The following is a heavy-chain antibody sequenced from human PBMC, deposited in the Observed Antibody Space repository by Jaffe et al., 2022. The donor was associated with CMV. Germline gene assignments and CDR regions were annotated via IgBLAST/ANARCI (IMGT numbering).Heavy chain of an antibody. CDR3: ARDWWGGCSSTSCYRHYDFWSGSPGY. CDR1: GYTFTGYY. V-gene: IGHV1-2*02. Sequence: QVQLVQSGAEVKKPGASVKVSCKASGYTFTGYYMHWVRQAPGQGLEWMGWINPNSGGTNYAQKFQGRVTMTRDTSISTAYMELSRLRSDDTAVYYCARDWWGGCSSTSCYRHYDFWSGSPGYWGQGTLVTVSS. D-gene: IGHD3-3*01. J-gene: IGHJ4*02. CDR2: INPNSGGT.